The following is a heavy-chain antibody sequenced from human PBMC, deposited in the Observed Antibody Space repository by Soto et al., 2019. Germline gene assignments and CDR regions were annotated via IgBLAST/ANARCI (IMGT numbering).Heavy chain of an antibody. Sequence: QVQLVQSGAEVKKPGASVKVSCKASGYTFTGYYMHWVRQAPGQGLEWMGWINPNSGGTNYAQKFQGRVTMTRDTSISTAYMELSRLRSDDTAVYYSARGYYDFWSGYGKDAFDIWGQGTMVTVSS. CDR1: GYTFTGYY. D-gene: IGHD3-3*01. CDR3: ARGYYDFWSGYGKDAFDI. J-gene: IGHJ3*02. CDR2: INPNSGGT. V-gene: IGHV1-2*02.